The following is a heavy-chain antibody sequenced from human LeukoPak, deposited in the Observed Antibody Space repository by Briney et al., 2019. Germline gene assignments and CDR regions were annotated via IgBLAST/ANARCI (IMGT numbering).Heavy chain of an antibody. J-gene: IGHJ4*02. D-gene: IGHD1-14*01. CDR1: GFTFSSYS. CDR2: IYSGGST. Sequence: GGSLRLSCAASGFTFSSYSMNWVRQAPGKGLEWVSVIYSGGSTYYADSVKGRFTISRDNSKNTLYLQMNSLRAEDTAVYYCARDTGVFDYWGQGTLVTVSS. V-gene: IGHV3-66*01. CDR3: ARDTGVFDY.